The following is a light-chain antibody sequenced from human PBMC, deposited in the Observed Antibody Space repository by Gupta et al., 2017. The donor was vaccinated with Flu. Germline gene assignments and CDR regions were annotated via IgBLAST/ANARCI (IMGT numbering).Light chain of an antibody. J-gene: IGKJ1*01. V-gene: IGKV2-28*01. CDR3: MQALQTPRT. CDR2: LGA. Sequence: DIVMTQSLLSLPVTPGEPASISCRSSQSLLHSNGYNYLDWYLQKPGQSPQLLIYLGANRASGVPDRFSGSGSGTDFTLKISRVEAEDVGVYYCMQALQTPRTFGLGTKVEIK. CDR1: QSLLHSNGYNY.